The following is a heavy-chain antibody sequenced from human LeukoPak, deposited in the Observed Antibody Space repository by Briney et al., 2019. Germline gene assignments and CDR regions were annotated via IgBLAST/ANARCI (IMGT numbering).Heavy chain of an antibody. Sequence: GGSLRLSCAASGFTFSSNAMSWVCQAPGKGLEWVSAISGSGFSTYYADSVKGRFTVSRDNSKNTLYLQMNSLRAEDTAVYYCAKLASWNWFDPWGQGTLVTVSS. V-gene: IGHV3-23*01. CDR2: ISGSGFST. CDR1: GFTFSSNA. D-gene: IGHD2-2*01. J-gene: IGHJ5*02. CDR3: AKLASWNWFDP.